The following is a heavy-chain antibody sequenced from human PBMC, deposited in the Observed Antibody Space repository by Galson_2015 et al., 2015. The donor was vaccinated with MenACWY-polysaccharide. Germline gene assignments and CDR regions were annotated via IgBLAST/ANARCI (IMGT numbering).Heavy chain of an antibody. V-gene: IGHV4-34*01. D-gene: IGHD3-16*01. Sequence: SETLSLTCAVYGGSFSGYYWSWIRQPPGKGLEWIGEINHSGSTNYNPSLKSRVTISVDTSKNQFSLKLSSVTAADTAVYYCARAPKEWGGVGFGFDIWGQGTMVTVSS. CDR3: ARAPKEWGGVGFGFDI. CDR1: GGSFSGYY. J-gene: IGHJ3*02. CDR2: INHSGST.